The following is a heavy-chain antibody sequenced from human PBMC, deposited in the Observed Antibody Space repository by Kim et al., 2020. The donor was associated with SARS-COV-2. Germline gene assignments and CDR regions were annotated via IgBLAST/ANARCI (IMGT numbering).Heavy chain of an antibody. D-gene: IGHD3-9*01. J-gene: IGHJ6*02. CDR1: GGSISSSSYY. CDR2: IYYSGST. V-gene: IGHV4-39*07. CDR3: AREEFPFYDILTGYLLDYYYGMDV. Sequence: SETLSLTCTVSGGSISSSSYYWGWIRQPPGKGLEWIGSIYYSGSTYYNPSLKSRVTISVDTSKNQFSLKLSSVTAADTAVYYCAREEFPFYDILTGYLLDYYYGMDVWGQGTTVTVSS.